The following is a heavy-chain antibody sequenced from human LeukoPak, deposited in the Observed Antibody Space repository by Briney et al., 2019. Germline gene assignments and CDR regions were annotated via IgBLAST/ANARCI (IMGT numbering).Heavy chain of an antibody. J-gene: IGHJ4*02. CDR1: GFTFSSYS. V-gene: IGHV3-48*04. CDR3: AREVSGSSFFDY. CDR2: ISGSTTTI. Sequence: GGSLRLSCAASGFTFSSYSLNWVRQAPGKGLEWVSFISGSTTTIFYADSVKGRSTISRDNAKDTLYLQMNSLRAEDTAVYYCAREVSGSSFFDYWGQGTLVTVSS. D-gene: IGHD1-26*01.